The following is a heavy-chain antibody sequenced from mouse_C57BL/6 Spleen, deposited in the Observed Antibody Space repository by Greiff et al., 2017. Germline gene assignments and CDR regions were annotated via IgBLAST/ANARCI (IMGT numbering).Heavy chain of an antibody. J-gene: IGHJ4*01. V-gene: IGHV1-82*01. CDR1: GYAFSSSW. Sequence: QVQLKESGPELVKPGASVKISCKASGYAFSSSWMNWVKQRPGKGLEWIGRIYPGDGDTNSNGKFKGKATLTADKSTSTSYMQLSSLTSEDSAVCCCARSHYGGSYYAMGDWGQVASVTVSS. CDR3: ARSHYGGSYYAMGD. CDR2: IYPGDGDT. D-gene: IGHD1-1*02.